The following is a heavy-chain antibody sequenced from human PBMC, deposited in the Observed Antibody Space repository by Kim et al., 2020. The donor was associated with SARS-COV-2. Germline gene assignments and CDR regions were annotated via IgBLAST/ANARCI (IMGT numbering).Heavy chain of an antibody. CDR1: GFTVSSNY. CDR2: IYSGGST. V-gene: IGHV3-66*02. J-gene: IGHJ4*02. Sequence: GGSLRLSCAASGFTVSSNYMSWVRQAPGKGLEWVSVIYSGGSTYYADSVKGRFTISRDNSKNTLYLQMNSLRAEDTAVYYCARDQAYSYGFDYWGQGTLVTVSS. CDR3: ARDQAYSYGFDY. D-gene: IGHD5-18*01.